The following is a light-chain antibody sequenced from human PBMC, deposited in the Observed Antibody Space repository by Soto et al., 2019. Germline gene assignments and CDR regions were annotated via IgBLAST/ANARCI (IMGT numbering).Light chain of an antibody. V-gene: IGKV1-5*03. CDR2: QAS. Sequence: DIQMTQSPSTLSASVGDRVIITCRASQSISSWLAWYQQKAGKAPKLLIYQASSLESGVPSRFSGSGPGTEFTLTISSLQPDDFATYYCQHYNSYPWTFGQGTRVEIK. CDR1: QSISSW. CDR3: QHYNSYPWT. J-gene: IGKJ1*01.